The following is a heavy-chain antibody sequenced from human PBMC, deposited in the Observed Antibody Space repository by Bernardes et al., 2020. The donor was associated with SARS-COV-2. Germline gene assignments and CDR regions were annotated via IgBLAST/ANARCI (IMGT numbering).Heavy chain of an antibody. J-gene: IGHJ6*02. V-gene: IGHV3-23*01. CDR2: LSGRGGTT. CDR3: AKDSVDGGSGYYYGDYCGVDV. Sequence: WGSLRLSCSASGFTFSNYSMNWVRQAPGKGLEWVSGLSGRGGTTFYADSVKGLFTVSSYNFKNQLYLQLVSLRAEDTAVYYCAKDSVDGGSGYYYGDYCGVDVWGQGTTVTVSS. D-gene: IGHD3-22*01. CDR1: GFTFSNYS.